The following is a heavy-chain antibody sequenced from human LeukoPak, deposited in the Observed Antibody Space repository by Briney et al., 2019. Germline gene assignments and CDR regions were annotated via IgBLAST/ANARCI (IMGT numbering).Heavy chain of an antibody. CDR3: ATEDSSGWYNWFDP. CDR2: FDAEDGEA. D-gene: IGHD6-19*01. CDR1: GYTLTELS. V-gene: IGHV1-24*01. Sequence: ASVKVSCKVSGYTLTELSMHWVRQAPGKGLEWMGGFDAEDGEAIYAQKFQGRVTMTEATSTDTAYMELSSLRSEDTAVYYCATEDSSGWYNWFDPWGQGTLVTVSS. J-gene: IGHJ5*02.